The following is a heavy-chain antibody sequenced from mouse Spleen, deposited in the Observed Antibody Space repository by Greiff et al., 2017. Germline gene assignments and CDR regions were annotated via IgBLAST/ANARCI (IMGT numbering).Heavy chain of an antibody. J-gene: IGHJ2*01. V-gene: IGHV1-18*01. Sequence: EVQLQQSGPELVKPGASVKIPCKASGYTFTDYNMDWVKQSHGKSLEWIGDINPNNGGTIYNQKFKGKATLTVDKSSSTAYMELRSLTSEDTAVYYCARLTYGSSALRDYFDYWGQGTTLTVSS. CDR1: GYTFTDYN. D-gene: IGHD1-1*01. CDR2: INPNNGGT. CDR3: ARLTYGSSALRDYFDY.